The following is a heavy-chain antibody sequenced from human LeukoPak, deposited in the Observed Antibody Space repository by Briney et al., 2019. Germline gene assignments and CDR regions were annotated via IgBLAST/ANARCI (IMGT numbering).Heavy chain of an antibody. CDR1: GGSISSGGYS. J-gene: IGHJ5*02. CDR2: IYHSGST. CDR3: ARGLLISARLSWFDP. Sequence: SETLSLTCAVSGGSISSGGYSWSWIRQPPGKGLEWIGYIYHSGSTYYNPSLKSRVTISVDRSKNQFSLKLSSVTAADTAVYYCARGLLISARLSWFDPWGQGTLVTVSS. V-gene: IGHV4-30-2*01. D-gene: IGHD3-3*02.